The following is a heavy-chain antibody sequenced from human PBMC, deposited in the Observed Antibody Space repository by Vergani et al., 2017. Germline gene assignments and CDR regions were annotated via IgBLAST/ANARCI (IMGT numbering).Heavy chain of an antibody. D-gene: IGHD1-26*01. CDR1: GFTFNHYA. J-gene: IGHJ6*04. Sequence: EVQLLESGGDLVQPGGSLRLSCAASGFTFNHYAMNWVRQAPGKGLEWVSGISGSGGSTYYAGSVKGRFTISRDSSKNTLYLQMDSLSAGDTTVYYCAKANPWYSGKDYVFYCPAMDVWCGGSTVTVSS. CDR2: ISGSGGST. V-gene: IGHV3-23*01. CDR3: AKANPWYSGKDYVFYCPAMDV.